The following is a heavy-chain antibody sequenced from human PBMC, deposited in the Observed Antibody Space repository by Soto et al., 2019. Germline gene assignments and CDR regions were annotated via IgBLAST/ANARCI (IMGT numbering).Heavy chain of an antibody. Sequence: TLSLTCTVSGGSFSSGGYYWTWVRQHPGKGLEWIGYISHGGSTYYNPSLKNRVSISIDTSKNQFSLQLRSVTVADTAVYFCARTGTAARHADAWGQGTLVTVSS. CDR2: ISHGGST. CDR1: GGSFSSGGYY. V-gene: IGHV4-31*03. J-gene: IGHJ5*02. D-gene: IGHD6-6*01. CDR3: ARTGTAARHADA.